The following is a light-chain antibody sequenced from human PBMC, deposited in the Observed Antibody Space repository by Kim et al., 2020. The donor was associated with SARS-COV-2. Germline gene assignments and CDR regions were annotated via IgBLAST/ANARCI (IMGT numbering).Light chain of an antibody. J-gene: IGKJ4*01. CDR3: QQYGSSPLT. CDR1: QSVTSNY. Sequence: EIVLTQSPGTLSLSPGERATLSCRASQSVTSNYLAWYHQKPGQAPRLLMYGVSSRAAGISDRFSGSGSGTDFTLTISRLEPEDSAVYFCQQYGSSPLTFGGGTKVEIK. CDR2: GVS. V-gene: IGKV3-20*01.